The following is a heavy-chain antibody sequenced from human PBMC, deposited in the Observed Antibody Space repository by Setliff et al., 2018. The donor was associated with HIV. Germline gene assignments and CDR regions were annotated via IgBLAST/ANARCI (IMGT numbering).Heavy chain of an antibody. CDR1: GYTFTSYD. CDR3: ARGWGDWFDP. CDR2: MNPNSGTR. V-gene: IGHV1-8*01. Sequence: AASVKVSCKASGYTFTSYDINWVRQATGQGLEWMGWMNPNSGTRGYAQKFQGRVTMTRNTSISTAYMELSNLRSEDTVVYYCARGWGDWFDPWGQGTLVTVSS. J-gene: IGHJ5*02. D-gene: IGHD3-16*01.